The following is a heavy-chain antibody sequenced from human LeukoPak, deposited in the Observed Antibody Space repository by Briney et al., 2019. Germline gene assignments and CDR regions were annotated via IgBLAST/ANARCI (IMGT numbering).Heavy chain of an antibody. CDR1: GYRFTSYW. CDR3: ARHRYGSGSLYVFDP. J-gene: IGHJ5*02. D-gene: IGHD3-10*01. V-gene: IGHV5-51*01. CDR2: IYPGDSDT. Sequence: GESLKISCKGSGYRFTSYWIGWVRQMPGKGLEWMGIIYPGDSDTRYSPSFRGQVTISADNSITTAYLQWSSLKASDTAMYYCARHRYGSGSLYVFDPWGQGTLVTVSS.